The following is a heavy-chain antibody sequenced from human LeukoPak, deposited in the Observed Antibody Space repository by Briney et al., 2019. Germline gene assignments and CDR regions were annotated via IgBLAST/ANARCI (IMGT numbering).Heavy chain of an antibody. CDR1: GFTFSNYA. Sequence: QTGGSLRLSCAASGFTFSNYAMHWVRQAPGKGLEWVTVVSYDGGNEYYADSVKGRFTISRDNSKNALYLQMNSLRTEDTAVYYCARGSSKTQYRSAWYFDYWGQGTLVTVSS. V-gene: IGHV3-30*04. CDR3: ARGSSKTQYRSAWYFDY. J-gene: IGHJ4*02. D-gene: IGHD6-19*01. CDR2: VSYDGGNE.